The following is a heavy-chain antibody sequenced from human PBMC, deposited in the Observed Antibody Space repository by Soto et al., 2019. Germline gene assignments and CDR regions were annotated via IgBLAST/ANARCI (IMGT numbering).Heavy chain of an antibody. CDR3: ARGRGGYYYYALDV. CDR2: IYQSGST. CDR1: GYSISSGYY. J-gene: IGHJ6*02. V-gene: IGHV4-38-2*01. D-gene: IGHD3-10*01. Sequence: SETLSLTCAVSGYSISSGYYWGWIRQPPGKGLEWIGSIYQSGSTYYNPSLKSRVTISVDTSKNQFSLKLSSVTAADTAMYYCARGRGGYYYYALDVWGQGTLVTVSS.